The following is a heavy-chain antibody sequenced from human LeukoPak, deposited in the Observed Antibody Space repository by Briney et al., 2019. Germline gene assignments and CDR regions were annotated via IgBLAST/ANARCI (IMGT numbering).Heavy chain of an antibody. V-gene: IGHV3-21*01. J-gene: IGHJ5*02. Sequence: GGSLRLSCAASGFTFSSYSMNWVRQAPGKGLEWVSSISSSSSYIYYADSVKGRFTISRDNAKYSLYLRMNSLRAEDTAVYYCARDSASLWFGELSGWFAPWGQGTLVTVSS. CDR2: ISSSSSYI. CDR3: ARDSASLWFGELSGWFAP. D-gene: IGHD3-10*01. CDR1: GFTFSSYS.